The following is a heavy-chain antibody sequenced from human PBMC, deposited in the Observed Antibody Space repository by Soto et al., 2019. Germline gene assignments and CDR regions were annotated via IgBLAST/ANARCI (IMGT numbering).Heavy chain of an antibody. CDR2: IKKDGSEK. J-gene: IGHJ6*02. CDR1: GLTFGNYR. V-gene: IGHV3-7*03. CDR3: AKYGYYYEMDA. D-gene: IGHD3-10*01. Sequence: EVQLVESGGGLVQPGGSLRLSCAASGLTFGNYRMNWVRQAPGKGLEYVANIKKDGSEKYYVDSVKGRFTISRDNAKNSLYLQMNSLRAEDTAVYYCAKYGYYYEMDAWGQGTTVTVSS.